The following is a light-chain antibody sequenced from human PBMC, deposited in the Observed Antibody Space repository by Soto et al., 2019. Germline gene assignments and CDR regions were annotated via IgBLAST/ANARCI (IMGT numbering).Light chain of an antibody. CDR2: DAS. Sequence: DIQMTQSPSTLSASVGDRVTITCRASQSISSWLAWYQQKPGKAPKLLIYDASSFESGVPSRFSGSGSGTEFTLTISSLQPDDFATYYCQQYNSYSWLTFGGGTKVEIK. J-gene: IGKJ4*01. V-gene: IGKV1-5*01. CDR1: QSISSW. CDR3: QQYNSYSWLT.